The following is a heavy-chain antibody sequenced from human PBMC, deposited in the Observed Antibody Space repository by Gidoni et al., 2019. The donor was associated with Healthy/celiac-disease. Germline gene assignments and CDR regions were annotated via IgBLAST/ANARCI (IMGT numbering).Heavy chain of an antibody. CDR1: GFTFSSYA. CDR3: AREHAPRAFDI. D-gene: IGHD2-2*01. CDR2: ISYDGSNK. V-gene: IGHV3-30-3*01. J-gene: IGHJ3*02. Sequence: QVQPVESGGGVVQPGRSLRLSCAAYGFTFSSYAMHWVRQAPGKGREWVAVISYDGSNKYYADSVKGRFTISRDNSKNTLYLQMNSLRAEDTAVYYCAREHAPRAFDIWGQVTMVTVSS.